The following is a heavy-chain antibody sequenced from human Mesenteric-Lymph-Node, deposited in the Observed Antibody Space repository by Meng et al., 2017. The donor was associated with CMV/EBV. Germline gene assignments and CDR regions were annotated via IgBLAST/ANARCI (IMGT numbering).Heavy chain of an antibody. CDR1: GFTFSSYA. CDR2: ISGSGGST. V-gene: IGHV3-23*01. J-gene: IGHJ4*02. Sequence: GESLKISCAASGFTFSSYAMSWVRQAPGKGLEWVSAISGSGGSTYYADSVKGRFTISRDNSKNTLYLQMNSLRAEDTAVYYCARDGRILLWFGELFRSRLASYFDYWGQGTLVTVSS. CDR3: ARDGRILLWFGELFRSRLASYFDY. D-gene: IGHD3-10*01.